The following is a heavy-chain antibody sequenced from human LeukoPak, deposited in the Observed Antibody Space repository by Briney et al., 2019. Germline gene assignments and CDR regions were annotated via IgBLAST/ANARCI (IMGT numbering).Heavy chain of an antibody. V-gene: IGHV4-30-4*01. J-gene: IGHJ4*02. CDR1: GASINSDDFY. Sequence: SQTLSLMCTVSGASINSDDFYWTWIRQPPGEGLEWIGYIYSSGTTYYSPSLGSRVTISTGTSKNQVSLRLTSVTAADTAVYYCAGGGALVATIKYWGQGTLVTVSS. D-gene: IGHD5-12*01. CDR3: AGGGALVATIKY. CDR2: IYSSGTT.